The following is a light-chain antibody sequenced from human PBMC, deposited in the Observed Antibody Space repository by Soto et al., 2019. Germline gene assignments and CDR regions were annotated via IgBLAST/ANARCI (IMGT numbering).Light chain of an antibody. V-gene: IGKV3-11*01. CDR3: QQRSNWPPNT. Sequence: EIVLTQSPGTLSLSPGERATLSCRASQSVSNNYLAWYQQKPGQAPRLLIYGASNRATGIPARFSGSGSGTDFTLTISSLEPEDFAVYYCQQRSNWPPNTFGQGTRLEIK. CDR2: GAS. J-gene: IGKJ5*01. CDR1: QSVSNNY.